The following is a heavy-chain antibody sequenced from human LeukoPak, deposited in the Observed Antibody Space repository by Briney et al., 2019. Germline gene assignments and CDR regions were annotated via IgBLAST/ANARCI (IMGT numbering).Heavy chain of an antibody. CDR2: ISYDGSNK. CDR1: GFTFSSYA. V-gene: IGHV3-30*04. D-gene: IGHD4-11*01. Sequence: GGSLRLSCAASGFTFSSYAMHWVRQAPGKGLEWVAVISYDGSNKYYADSVKGRFTISRDNSKNTLYLQMNSLRAEDTAVYYCARDSTTVTPLYYFDYWGQGTLVTVSS. CDR3: ARDSTTVTPLYYFDY. J-gene: IGHJ4*02.